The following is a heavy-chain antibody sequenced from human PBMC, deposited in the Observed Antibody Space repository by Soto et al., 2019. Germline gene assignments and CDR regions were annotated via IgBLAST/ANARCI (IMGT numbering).Heavy chain of an antibody. V-gene: IGHV3-66*01. CDR2: IYSGGST. J-gene: IGHJ6*02. CDR1: GVTVSSNY. D-gene: IGHD3-10*01. Sequence: EVQLVESGGGLVQPGGSLRLSCAASGVTVSSNYMSWVRQAPGKGLEWVSVIYSGGSTYYSDSVKGRFNISRDNCKNTLYLQMNSLRAEDTAVYYCARDRVGYYYYGMYFWGQGTTFTVSS. CDR3: ARDRVGYYYYGMYF.